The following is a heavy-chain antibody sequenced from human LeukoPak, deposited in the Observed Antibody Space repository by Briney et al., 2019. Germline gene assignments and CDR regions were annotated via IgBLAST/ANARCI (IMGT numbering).Heavy chain of an antibody. CDR2: ISYDGSNK. Sequence: GGSLRLSCAASGFTFSSYGMHWVRQAPGEGLEWVAVISYDGSNKYYADSVKGRFTISRDNSKNTLYLQMNSLRAEDTAVYYCAKEHYDSSGYYASAEYFQHWGQGTLVTVSS. D-gene: IGHD3-22*01. J-gene: IGHJ1*01. CDR3: AKEHYDSSGYYASAEYFQH. V-gene: IGHV3-30*18. CDR1: GFTFSSYG.